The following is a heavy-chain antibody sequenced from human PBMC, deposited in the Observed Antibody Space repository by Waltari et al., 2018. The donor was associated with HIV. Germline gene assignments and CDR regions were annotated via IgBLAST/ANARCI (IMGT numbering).Heavy chain of an antibody. CDR1: GYTFTGYY. Sequence: QVQLVQSGAEVKKPGASVKVSCKASGYTFTGYYMHWVRQAPGQGREWRGWINPSSGGTNYAQKCQGRVTMTRDPSISTAYMGLSRLRSDDTAVYYCAREEGRAAAGTDYWGQGTLVTVSS. D-gene: IGHD6-13*01. J-gene: IGHJ4*02. CDR2: INPSSGGT. V-gene: IGHV1-2*02. CDR3: AREEGRAAAGTDY.